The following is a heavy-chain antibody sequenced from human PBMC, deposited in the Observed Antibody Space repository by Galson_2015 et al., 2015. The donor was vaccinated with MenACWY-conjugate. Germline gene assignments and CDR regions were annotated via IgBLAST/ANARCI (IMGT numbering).Heavy chain of an antibody. Sequence: SLRLSCAVSGFTFRNYWMTWVRQAPGKGLEWVASIKKDGSETYYVDSVKGRFTISRDNTKNSMYLEMNSLRAEDTAVYYCARGHYGMDVWGQGTTVTAS. V-gene: IGHV3-7*03. CDR3: ARGHYGMDV. J-gene: IGHJ6*02. CDR1: GFTFRNYW. CDR2: IKKDGSET.